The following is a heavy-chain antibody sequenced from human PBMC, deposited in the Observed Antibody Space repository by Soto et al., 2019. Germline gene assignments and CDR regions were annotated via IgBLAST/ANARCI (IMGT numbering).Heavy chain of an antibody. CDR1: GGCISSSF. CDR2: ISYSGST. D-gene: IGHD5-18*01. V-gene: IGHV4-59*01. J-gene: IGHJ6*02. CDR3: ARGHRAMESDYYYGMDV. Sequence: SETLSLTWSVSGGCISSSFWSWIRQPPGKELEWIGYISYSGSTTCNPSLKSRITLSVDTSKNQFPMRVASVNAADTAVYYCARGHRAMESDYYYGMDVWGQMPTGT.